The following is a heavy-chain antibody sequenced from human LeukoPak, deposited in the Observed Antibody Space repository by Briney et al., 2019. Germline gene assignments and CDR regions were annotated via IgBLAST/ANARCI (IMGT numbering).Heavy chain of an antibody. CDR1: GFTFSSYW. Sequence: GGFLRLSCAASGFTFSSYWMHWVRQGPGKGLVWVPRISTDGSSTDYADSVKGRFTISRENAKNTLYLQMNSLRAEDTAVYYCARTRTLPIAGGFDTWGQGSLVTVSS. CDR2: ISTDGSST. D-gene: IGHD3-16*01. J-gene: IGHJ5*02. V-gene: IGHV3-74*01. CDR3: ARTRTLPIAGGFDT.